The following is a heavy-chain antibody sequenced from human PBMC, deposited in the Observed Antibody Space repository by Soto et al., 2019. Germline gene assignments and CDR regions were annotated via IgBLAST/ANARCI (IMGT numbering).Heavy chain of an antibody. CDR2: IYYRGST. CDR3: ARSSTSANYFDY. V-gene: IGHV4-31*03. D-gene: IGHD2-2*01. Sequence: QVQLQESGPGLVKPSQTLSLTCTVSCGSISSGGYYWSWIRKQPGKGLEWIGYIYYRGSTYYNPSLKSRVTISVDTSKNQLSLKLSSVTAADKAVYYCARSSTSANYFDYWGQGTLVTVSS. CDR1: CGSISSGGYY. J-gene: IGHJ4*02.